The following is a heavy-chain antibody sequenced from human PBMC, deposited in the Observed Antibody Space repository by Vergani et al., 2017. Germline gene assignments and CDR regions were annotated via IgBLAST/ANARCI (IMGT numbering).Heavy chain of an antibody. CDR2: IKSKTDGGTT. Sequence: EVQLVESGGGLVQPGGSLRLSCAASGFTFSSYWMSWVRQAPGKGLEWVGRIKSKTDGGTTDYAAPVKGRFTISRDDSKNTLYLQMNSLKTEDTAVYYCTTDLLWLPAYYFDYWGQGTLVTVSS. CDR1: GFTFSSYW. D-gene: IGHD5-18*01. CDR3: TTDLLWLPAYYFDY. J-gene: IGHJ4*02. V-gene: IGHV3-15*01.